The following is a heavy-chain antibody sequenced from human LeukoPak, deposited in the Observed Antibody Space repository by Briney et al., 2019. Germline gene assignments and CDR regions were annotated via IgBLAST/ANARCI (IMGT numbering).Heavy chain of an antibody. CDR1: GFTLSNYW. CDR3: ARGRGIAL. CDR2: IEQDENKK. Sequence: GESLRLSCATSGFTLSNYWKNWVRQAPGKGLEWVANIEQDENKKNYVDSVKGRFTISRDNVKNSIYLQMNSLRADDTAVYYCARGRGIALWGQGTLVTVCS. D-gene: IGHD6-13*01. J-gene: IGHJ4*02. V-gene: IGHV3-7*01.